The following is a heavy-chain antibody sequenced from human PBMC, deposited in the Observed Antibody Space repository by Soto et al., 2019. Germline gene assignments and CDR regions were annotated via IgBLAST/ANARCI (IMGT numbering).Heavy chain of an antibody. J-gene: IGHJ3*02. CDR3: AKDWRESLPGDAFDI. Sequence: QTLSHTCAISGDRVSNSSVTWNWIRQSPSRGLEWLGRTYYRSKWYNDYAESVKSRITINPDTSKNQFSLHLNSVTPEDAAVYYCAKDWRESLPGDAFDIWGQGTMVTVSS. CDR1: GDRVSNSSVT. V-gene: IGHV6-1*01. D-gene: IGHD1-26*01. CDR2: TYYRSKWYN.